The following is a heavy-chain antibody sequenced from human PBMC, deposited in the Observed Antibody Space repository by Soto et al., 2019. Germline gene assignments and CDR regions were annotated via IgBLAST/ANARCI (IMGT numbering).Heavy chain of an antibody. CDR1: GFTFSSYA. Sequence: EVQLLESGGGLVQPGGSLRLSCAASGFTFSSYAMSWVRQAPGKGLEWVSTFRGSGDGTYYADSVKGRFTVSRDNSNNQLYQQMNGLRAEDTAVYYCAKGPDPGAFDIWGQGTMVTVSS. D-gene: IGHD3-10*01. CDR2: FRGSGDGT. J-gene: IGHJ3*02. V-gene: IGHV3-23*01. CDR3: AKGPDPGAFDI.